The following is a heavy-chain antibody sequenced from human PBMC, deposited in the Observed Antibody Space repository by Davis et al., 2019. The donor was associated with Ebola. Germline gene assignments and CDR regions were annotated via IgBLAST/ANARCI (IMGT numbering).Heavy chain of an antibody. D-gene: IGHD4-11*01. J-gene: IGHJ3*02. CDR2: IYPGDSDT. CDR3: ARSDSNYVSPFDI. CDR1: GYSFTSSW. Sequence: GGSLRLSCKGSGYSFTSSWIGWVRQTPGRGLEWMGIIYPGDSDTKYSPSFQGQVSFSADKSISAAYLHWSSLKASDTAMYYCARSDSNYVSPFDIWGQGTMVTVSS. V-gene: IGHV5-51*01.